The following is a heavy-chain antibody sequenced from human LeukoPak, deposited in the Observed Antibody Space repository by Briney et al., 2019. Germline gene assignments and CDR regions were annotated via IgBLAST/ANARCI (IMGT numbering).Heavy chain of an antibody. CDR1: GFTFSSYA. J-gene: IGHJ4*02. V-gene: IGHV3-23*01. CDR3: AKDVRLVRGVNYGSIIDYFDY. Sequence: PGGSLRLSCAASGFTFSSYAMSWVRQAPGKGLEWVSAISGSGGSTYCADSVKGRFTISRDNSKNTLYLQMNSLRAEDTAVYYCAKDVRLVRGVNYGSIIDYFDYWGQGTLVTVSS. CDR2: ISGSGGST. D-gene: IGHD3-10*01.